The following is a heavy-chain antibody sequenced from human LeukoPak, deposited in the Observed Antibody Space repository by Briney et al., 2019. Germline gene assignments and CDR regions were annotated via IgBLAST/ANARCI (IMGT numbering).Heavy chain of an antibody. V-gene: IGHV4-61*02. J-gene: IGHJ4*02. Sequence: PSQTLSLTCTVSGGSISSGSYYWTWIRQPAGKGLEWIGRIYNSGTTNYNPSLKSRVTMSLDTSKKQFSLNLNSVTAADTAVYYCARMFDYWGQGTLVTVSS. CDR2: IYNSGTT. CDR1: GGSISSGSYY. CDR3: ARMFDY.